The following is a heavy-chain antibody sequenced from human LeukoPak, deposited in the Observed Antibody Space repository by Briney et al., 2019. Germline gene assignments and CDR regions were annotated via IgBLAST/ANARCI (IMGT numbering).Heavy chain of an antibody. CDR3: ARCYYGSGSYYMYYFDY. V-gene: IGHV1-69*13. D-gene: IGHD3-10*01. J-gene: IGHJ4*02. Sequence: GASVKVSCKASGGTFSSYAISWVRQAPGQGLEWMGGIIPIFGTANYAQKFQGRVTITADESTSTAYMELSSLRSEDTAVYYCARCYYGSGSYYMYYFDYWGQGTLVTVSS. CDR2: IIPIFGTA. CDR1: GGTFSSYA.